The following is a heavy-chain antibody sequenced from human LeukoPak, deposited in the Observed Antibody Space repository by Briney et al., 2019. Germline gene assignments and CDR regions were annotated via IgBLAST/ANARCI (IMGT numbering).Heavy chain of an antibody. CDR2: ISYDENNK. V-gene: IGHV3-30*03. J-gene: IGHJ3*02. CDR3: ARDPNGDYAFDI. CDR1: GFTFSSHG. Sequence: PGGSLRLSCAASGFTFSSHGMHWVRQAPGKGLEWVAVISYDENNKYYADSVKGRFTISRDNSKNTLYLQMNSLRAEDTAVYYCARDPNGDYAFDIWGQGTMVTVSS. D-gene: IGHD4-17*01.